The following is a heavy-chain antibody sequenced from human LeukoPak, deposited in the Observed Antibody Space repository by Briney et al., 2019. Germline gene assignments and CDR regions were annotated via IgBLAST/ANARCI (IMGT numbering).Heavy chain of an antibody. V-gene: IGHV3-74*01. CDR2: INSDGSST. Sequence: GGSLRLSCAASGFTFSSYWMHWVRHAPGKGLVWVSRINSDGSSTSYADSVKGRFTISRDNAKNTLYLQMNSLRAEDTAVYYCARDVHYYDSSGSVLDAFDIWGQGTMVTVSS. CDR3: ARDVHYYDSSGSVLDAFDI. CDR1: GFTFSSYW. J-gene: IGHJ3*02. D-gene: IGHD3-22*01.